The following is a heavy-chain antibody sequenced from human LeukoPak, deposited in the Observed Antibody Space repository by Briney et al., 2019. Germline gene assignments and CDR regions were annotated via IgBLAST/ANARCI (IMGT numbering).Heavy chain of an antibody. J-gene: IGHJ4*02. CDR3: TRIGLWFEELLVY. CDR1: GGSISSSIYY. Sequence: SETLSLTCTVSGGSISSSIYYWGWIRQPPGKGLAWIGSIYYTGSTYYNPSLKSRVTISVDTSKNQFSLRLKSVTAADTAVYYCTRIGLWFEELLVYWGQGIMVTVSS. V-gene: IGHV4-39*07. D-gene: IGHD3-10*01. CDR2: IYYTGST.